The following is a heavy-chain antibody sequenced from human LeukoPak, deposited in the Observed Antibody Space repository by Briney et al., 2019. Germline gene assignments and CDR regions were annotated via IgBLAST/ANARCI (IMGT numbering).Heavy chain of an antibody. V-gene: IGHV4-59*01. CDR1: GGSISNYY. J-gene: IGHJ4*02. CDR2: MYYSGST. CDR3: ARSSGYSYGRHFDY. D-gene: IGHD5-18*01. Sequence: SETLSLTCSVSGGSISNYYWSWIRQPPGKGLEWIGSMYYSGSTNYNPSLKSRATISEDTSKKQFSLKLSSVTAADTAVYYCARSSGYSYGRHFDYWGQGTLVTVSS.